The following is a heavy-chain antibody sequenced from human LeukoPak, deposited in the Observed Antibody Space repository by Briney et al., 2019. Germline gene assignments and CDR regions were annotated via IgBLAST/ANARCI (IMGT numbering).Heavy chain of an antibody. V-gene: IGHV3-7*01. CDR3: AELGITMIGGV. J-gene: IGHJ6*04. CDR2: INQDGSEK. CDR1: GFTVSSNS. Sequence: TGGSLRLSCTVSGFTVSSNSMSWVRQAPGKGLEWVASINQDGSEKYYLDSVKGRFTISRDNSKNTLYLQMNSLRAEDTAVYYCAELGITMIGGVWGKGTTVTISS. D-gene: IGHD3-10*02.